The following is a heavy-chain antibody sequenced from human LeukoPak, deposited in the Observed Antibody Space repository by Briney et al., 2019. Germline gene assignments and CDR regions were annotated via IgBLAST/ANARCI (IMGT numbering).Heavy chain of an antibody. CDR2: IYYSGSI. J-gene: IGHJ3*02. CDR1: GYSISSSNW. CDR3: ARKGPGTTDDAFDI. Sequence: PSDTLSLTCAVSGYSISSSNWWGWIRPPPGKGLEWIGYIYYSGSIYYNPSLKSRVTMSVDTSKNQFSLKLSSVTAVDTAVYYCARKGPGTTDDAFDIWGQGTMVTVSS. V-gene: IGHV4-28*05. D-gene: IGHD1-7*01.